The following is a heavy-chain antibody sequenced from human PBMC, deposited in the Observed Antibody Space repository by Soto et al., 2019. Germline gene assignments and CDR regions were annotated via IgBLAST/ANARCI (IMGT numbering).Heavy chain of an antibody. CDR1: GFTVSSNY. D-gene: IGHD2-21*01. V-gene: IGHV3-66*01. CDR3: ARECGGDCSNAFDL. CDR2: LYSGAGT. J-gene: IGHJ3*01. Sequence: VQLVESGGGLVQPGGSLRLSCAASGFTVSSNYMNWVRQAPGKGLEWLSVLYSGAGTYYADSVKDRFTISRDNSKNILYLQLNSLRAEDTAIYYCARECGGDCSNAFDLWGQGIMVTVSP.